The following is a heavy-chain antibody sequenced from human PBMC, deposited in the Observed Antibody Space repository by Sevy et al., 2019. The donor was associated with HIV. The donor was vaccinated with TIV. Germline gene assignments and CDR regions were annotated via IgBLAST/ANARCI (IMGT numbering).Heavy chain of an antibody. J-gene: IGHJ5*02. CDR2: IYSGGST. CDR3: ARAASDNRFYP. Sequence: GGSLRLSCAASGFTVSSNYMSWVRQAPGKGLEWVSVIYSGGSTYYADSVKGRFTISRDNSKNTLYLQMNSLRAEDTAVYYCARAASDNRFYPWGQGTLVTVSS. CDR1: GFTVSSNY. V-gene: IGHV3-53*01.